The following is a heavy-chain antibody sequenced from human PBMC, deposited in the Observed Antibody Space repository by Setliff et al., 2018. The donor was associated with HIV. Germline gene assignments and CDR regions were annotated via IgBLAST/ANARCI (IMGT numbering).Heavy chain of an antibody. V-gene: IGHV3-23*01. CDR2: IGGTGGNT. CDR3: AKDRGSYGDYVGWFDL. CDR1: GFTFSGYA. J-gene: IGHJ5*02. Sequence: PGGSLRLSCAASGFTFSGYAMSWVRQAPGKGLEWVSAIGGTGGNTYYADSVKGRFTISRDNPKSTVYLQMNSLRAEDTAVYYCAKDRGSYGDYVGWFDLWGQGTLVTVSS. D-gene: IGHD4-17*01.